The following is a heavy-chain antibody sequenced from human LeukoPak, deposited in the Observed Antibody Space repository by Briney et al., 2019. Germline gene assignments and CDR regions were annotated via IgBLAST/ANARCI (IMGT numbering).Heavy chain of an antibody. CDR3: ARQVVPAAYAAGY. V-gene: IGHV3-66*04. J-gene: IGHJ4*02. D-gene: IGHD2-2*01. CDR1: GFTVISSY. Sequence: GGSLRPSCAAPGFTVISSYMSWVRQAPGKGLEWVSLIYSVGSTYYADSVKGRFTISRDNAKNSLYLQMNSLRAEDTAVYYCARQVVPAAYAAGYWGQGTLVTVSS. CDR2: IYSVGST.